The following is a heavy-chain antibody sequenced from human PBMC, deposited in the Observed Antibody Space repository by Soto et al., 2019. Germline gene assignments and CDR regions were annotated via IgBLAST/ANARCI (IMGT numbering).Heavy chain of an antibody. Sequence: LSLTCTVSGGSISSGGYYWSWIRQHPGKGLEWIGYIYYSGSTYYNPSLKSRVTISVDTSKNQFSLKLSSVTAADTAVYYCARDRGPVTSHYYYYGMDVWGQGTTVTVSS. J-gene: IGHJ6*02. CDR2: IYYSGST. D-gene: IGHD4-17*01. CDR3: ARDRGPVTSHYYYYGMDV. CDR1: GGSISSGGYY. V-gene: IGHV4-31*03.